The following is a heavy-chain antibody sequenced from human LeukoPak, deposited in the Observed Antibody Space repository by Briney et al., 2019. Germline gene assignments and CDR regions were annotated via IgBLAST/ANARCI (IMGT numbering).Heavy chain of an antibody. CDR1: NDSFSNYYWT. CDR3: AHSPEIQPWSWGY. Sequence: TLSLTCTVSNDSFSNYYWTWIRQPPGKALEWLALIYWDDDKRYSPSLKSRLTITKDTSKNQVVLTMTNMDPVDTATYYCAHSPEIQPWSWGYWGQGTLVTVSS. J-gene: IGHJ4*02. D-gene: IGHD5-18*01. CDR2: IYWDDDK. V-gene: IGHV2-5*02.